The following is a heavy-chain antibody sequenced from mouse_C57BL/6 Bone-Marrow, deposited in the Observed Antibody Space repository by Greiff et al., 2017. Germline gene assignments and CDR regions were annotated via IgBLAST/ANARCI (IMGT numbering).Heavy chain of an antibody. D-gene: IGHD1-1*01. CDR1: GFNIKDYY. V-gene: IGHV14-1*01. CDR3: TTDYYGSSSWFAY. CDR2: IDPEDGDT. J-gene: IGHJ3*01. Sequence: VQLQQSGAELVRPGASVKLSCTASGFNIKDYYMHWVKQRPEQGLEWIGRIDPEDGDTEYAPKFQGKATMTADTSSNTAYLQLSSLTSEDTAVYYCTTDYYGSSSWFAYWGQGTLGTVSA.